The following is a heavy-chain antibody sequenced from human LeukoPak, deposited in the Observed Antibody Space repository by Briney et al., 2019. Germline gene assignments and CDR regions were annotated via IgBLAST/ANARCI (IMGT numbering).Heavy chain of an antibody. Sequence: GGSLRLSCAASGFTFSSYWMHWVRQAPGKGLAWVSRINSDGSTINYADSVKGRFTISRDNAKNTLYLQMNSLRAEDTAVYYCARDRGLDVWGQGTTVTVSS. CDR2: INSDGSTI. CDR3: ARDRGLDV. J-gene: IGHJ6*02. CDR1: GFTFSSYW. V-gene: IGHV3-74*01.